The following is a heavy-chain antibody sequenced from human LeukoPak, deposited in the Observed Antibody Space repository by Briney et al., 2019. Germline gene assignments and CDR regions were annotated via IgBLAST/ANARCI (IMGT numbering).Heavy chain of an antibody. J-gene: IGHJ3*02. CDR3: ARDGYYYDSSGYPRRFDAFDI. V-gene: IGHV4-59*12. Sequence: PSETLSLTCTVSGGSISSYYWSWIRQPPGKGLGWIGYIYYSGSTNYNPSLKSRVTISVDTSKNQFSLKLSSVTAADTAVYYCARDGYYYDSSGYPRRFDAFDIWGQGTMVTVSS. D-gene: IGHD3-22*01. CDR1: GGSISSYY. CDR2: IYYSGST.